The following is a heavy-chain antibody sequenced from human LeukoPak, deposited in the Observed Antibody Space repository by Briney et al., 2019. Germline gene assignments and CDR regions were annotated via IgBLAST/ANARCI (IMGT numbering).Heavy chain of an antibody. J-gene: IGHJ4*02. Sequence: SETLSLTCTVSGGSISNYYWSWIRQPAGKGLEWVGRFYTSGSTLYNPSLKGRVTISIDKSKNQFSLKLTSVTAADTAVYYCARDSSGSGWYLIDQWGQGTLVTVSS. CDR1: GGSISNYY. CDR2: FYTSGST. D-gene: IGHD6-19*01. CDR3: ARDSSGSGWYLIDQ. V-gene: IGHV4-4*07.